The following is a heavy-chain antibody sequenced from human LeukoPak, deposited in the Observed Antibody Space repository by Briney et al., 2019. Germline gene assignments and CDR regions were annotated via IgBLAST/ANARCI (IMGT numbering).Heavy chain of an antibody. V-gene: IGHV1-2*02. CDR2: INPNTGDT. J-gene: IGHJ4*02. D-gene: IGHD1-26*01. CDR3: ARQGQGATLYY. Sequence: ASVKVSSKASGGTFSSYAISWVRQAPGQGLEWMGWINPNTGDTNFAQRFQVRVTMTRDTSISTAYMELSSLRSDDTAVYYCARQGQGATLYYWGQGTVITVSS. CDR1: GGTFSSYA.